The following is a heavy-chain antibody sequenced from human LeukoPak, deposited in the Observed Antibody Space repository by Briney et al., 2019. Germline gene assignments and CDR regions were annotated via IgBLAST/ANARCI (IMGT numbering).Heavy chain of an antibody. CDR3: TTDQITMVNYYYYMDV. J-gene: IGHJ6*03. CDR2: IKSKTDGGTT. Sequence: GGSLRLSCAASGFTFSNAWMSWVHQAPGKGLEWVGLIKSKTDGGTTDYAAPVKGRFTISRDDSKNTLYLQMNSLKTEDTAVYYCTTDQITMVNYYYYMDVWGKGTTVTVSS. V-gene: IGHV3-15*01. CDR1: GFTFSNAW. D-gene: IGHD3-10*01.